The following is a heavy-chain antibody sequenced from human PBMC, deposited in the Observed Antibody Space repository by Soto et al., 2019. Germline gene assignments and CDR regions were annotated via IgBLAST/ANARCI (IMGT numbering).Heavy chain of an antibody. D-gene: IGHD3-3*01. CDR3: ARDEGGSGYYTGPYYNGMDV. J-gene: IGHJ6*02. CDR1: GFTFTRYW. CDR2: IKEDGSEK. V-gene: IGHV3-7*03. Sequence: EVQLVESGGGLVQPGGSLRLSCAASGFTFTRYWMNWVRQAPGKGLEWLANIKEDGSEKFYVDSVKGRFTISRDNAQNSVYLQRNSLRAEDTAVYYCARDEGGSGYYTGPYYNGMDVWGQGTTVTVSS.